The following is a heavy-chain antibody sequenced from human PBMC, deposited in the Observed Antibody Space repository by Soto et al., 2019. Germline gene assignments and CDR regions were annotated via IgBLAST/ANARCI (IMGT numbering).Heavy chain of an antibody. D-gene: IGHD2-21*02. CDR1: GGSISSFY. Sequence: SETLYLTCTVSGGSISSFYWTWIRQPPGKGLEWIGNIYFSGSTNYNPSLKSRVTISVDTSKNQFSLKLNPLTAADTAVYYCARDYGGDPSYGLDVWGQGTTVTSP. V-gene: IGHV4-59*01. J-gene: IGHJ6*02. CDR3: ARDYGGDPSYGLDV. CDR2: IYFSGST.